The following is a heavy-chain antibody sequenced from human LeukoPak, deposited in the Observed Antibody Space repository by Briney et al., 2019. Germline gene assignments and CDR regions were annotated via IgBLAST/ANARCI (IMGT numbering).Heavy chain of an antibody. V-gene: IGHV3-23*01. J-gene: IGHJ4*02. Sequence: GSLRLSCAASGFTFSSYGMHWVRQAPGKGPEWVSAISRGGDATYYADSVKGRFTISRDNSKNTLYLQMDSLTAEDTAIYYCARSGIYDYWGQGTLVTVSS. CDR3: ARSGIYDY. CDR1: GFTFSSYG. D-gene: IGHD3-3*01. CDR2: ISRGGDAT.